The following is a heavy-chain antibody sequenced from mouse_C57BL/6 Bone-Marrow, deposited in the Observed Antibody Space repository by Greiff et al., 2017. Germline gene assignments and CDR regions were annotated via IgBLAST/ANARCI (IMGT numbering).Heavy chain of an antibody. CDR3: TTFIYYGSSFFAY. CDR1: GFNIKDDY. J-gene: IGHJ3*01. Sequence: DVQLQESGAELVRPGASVKLSCTASGFNIKDDYMHWVKQRPEQGLEWIGWIDPENGDTEYASKFQGKATITADTSSNTAYLQLSSLTSEDTAVYYCTTFIYYGSSFFAYWGQGTLVTVSA. D-gene: IGHD1-1*01. CDR2: IDPENGDT. V-gene: IGHV14-4*01.